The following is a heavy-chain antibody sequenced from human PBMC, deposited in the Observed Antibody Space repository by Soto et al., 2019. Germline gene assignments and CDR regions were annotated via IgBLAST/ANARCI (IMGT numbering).Heavy chain of an antibody. CDR3: ASWFDEYYFDY. J-gene: IGHJ4*02. D-gene: IGHD3-9*01. CDR2: IYYSGNT. Sequence: SETLSLTCTVSGDSINNYFWNWIRQPPGKGLEWIGYIYYSGNTNYNPSLKSRVTISLDTSKNQFSLRLSSVTAADTAIYYCASWFDEYYFDYWGQGTLVTVS. V-gene: IGHV4-59*08. CDR1: GDSINNYF.